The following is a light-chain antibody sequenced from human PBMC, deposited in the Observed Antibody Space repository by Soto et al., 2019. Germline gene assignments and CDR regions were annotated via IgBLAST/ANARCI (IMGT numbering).Light chain of an antibody. Sequence: ELVLTQSPGTLSLSPGERATLSCRASQTISSSFLAWYQQIPGQAPRLLIYRASRRAPGIPDRFSGSGSWTDFTLTISRLEPEDFAVYYCHQFGSSPLDTFGPGTKVEIK. CDR3: HQFGSSPLDT. V-gene: IGKV3-20*01. CDR1: QTISSSF. J-gene: IGKJ3*01. CDR2: RAS.